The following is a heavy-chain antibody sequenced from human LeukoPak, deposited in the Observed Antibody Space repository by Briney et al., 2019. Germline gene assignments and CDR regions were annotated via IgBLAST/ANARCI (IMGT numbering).Heavy chain of an antibody. CDR1: GYSISSAFY. Sequence: PSETLSLTCAVSGYSISSAFYWGWIRQSPGNGLEWIGTIHYSGSTSYNPSLKSRVTISVDTSKNQFSLKLRSVTAADTAVYYCARAVDSRGYQHRGFDPWGQGTLVTVSS. CDR3: ARAVDSRGYQHRGFDP. V-gene: IGHV4-38-2*01. CDR2: IHYSGST. D-gene: IGHD3-22*01. J-gene: IGHJ5*02.